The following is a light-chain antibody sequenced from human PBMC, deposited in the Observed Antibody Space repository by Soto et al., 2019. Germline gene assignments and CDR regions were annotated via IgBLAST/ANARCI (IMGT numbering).Light chain of an antibody. CDR1: SSDVGHYNS. CDR3: YSYTVSYNWV. CDR2: EVS. J-gene: IGLJ3*02. Sequence: SVLSQPPSASGSPGQSVTISCTGTSSDVGHYNSVSWYQQHPGKAPKLLIYEVSQRPSGVPDRFSGLKSGNTASLTVSGLQADDDADYCGYSYTVSYNWVFGGGPNVTVL. V-gene: IGLV2-8*01.